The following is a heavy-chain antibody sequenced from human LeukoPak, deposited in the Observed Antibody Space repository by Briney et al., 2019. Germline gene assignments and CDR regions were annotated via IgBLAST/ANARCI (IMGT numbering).Heavy chain of an antibody. CDR1: GYTFTSYD. J-gene: IGHJ6*03. V-gene: IGHV1-8*03. CDR3: GIPLGGPYYYYMDV. CDR2: MNPNSGNT. Sequence: EASVKVSCKASGYTFTSYDINWVRQATGQGLEWMGWMNPNSGNTGYAQKFQGRVTITRNTSISTAYMELSSLRSEDTAVYYCGIPLGGPYYYYMDVWGKGTTVTVSS.